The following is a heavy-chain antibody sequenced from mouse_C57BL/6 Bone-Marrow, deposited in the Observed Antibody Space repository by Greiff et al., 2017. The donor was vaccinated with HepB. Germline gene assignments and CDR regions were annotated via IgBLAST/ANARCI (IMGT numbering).Heavy chain of an antibody. CDR2: INPNNGGT. J-gene: IGHJ4*01. D-gene: IGHD2-1*01. Sequence: EVQLQQSGPELVKPGASVKISCKASGYTFTDYYMNWVKQSHGKSLEWIGDINPNNGGTSYNQKFKGKATLTVDKSSSTAYMELRSLTSEYSAVYYCASFLLHGNYVRYAMDYWGQGTSVTVSS. CDR1: GYTFTDYY. CDR3: ASFLLHGNYVRYAMDY. V-gene: IGHV1-26*01.